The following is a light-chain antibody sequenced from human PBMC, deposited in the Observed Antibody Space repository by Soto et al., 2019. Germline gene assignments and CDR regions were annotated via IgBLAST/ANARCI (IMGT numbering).Light chain of an antibody. V-gene: IGLV2-14*01. CDR3: SSYTTTSTML. J-gene: IGLJ2*01. CDR2: DVS. CDR1: SSDVGGYNS. Sequence: QSALTQPASVSGSPGQSITISCTGTSSDVGGYNSVSWYQQHPGKAPKLMIYDVSNRPSGVSNRFSGSKSGNTASLTISGLQAEDEADYYCSSYTTTSTMLFGGGTKVTVL.